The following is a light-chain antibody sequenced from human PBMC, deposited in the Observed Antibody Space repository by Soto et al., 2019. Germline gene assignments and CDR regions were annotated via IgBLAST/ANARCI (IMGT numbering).Light chain of an antibody. J-gene: IGKJ1*01. Sequence: DIQMTQSPSSLSASVGDRVTITCRASQSISSYLNLYQQKPGKAPKLLIYAASSLQSGVPSRFSGSGSGTDFTLTISSLQPEDFATYYCQQSYSRVAFGQGTKVEIK. CDR3: QQSYSRVA. CDR2: AAS. V-gene: IGKV1-39*01. CDR1: QSISSY.